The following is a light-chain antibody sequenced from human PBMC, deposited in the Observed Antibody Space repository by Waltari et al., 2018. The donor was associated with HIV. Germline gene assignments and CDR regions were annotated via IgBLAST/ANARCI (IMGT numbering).Light chain of an antibody. J-gene: IGLJ3*02. Sequence: QSVLTQPPSASGTPGRTVTISCSGSSSNIGSTPVKGYQQVPGTAPKLLIYSNDHRPAGVPDRFSGSRSGTSASLAITDLQSEDEADYYCAGWDDSLNGRVFGGGTKLTVL. CDR1: SSNIGSTP. V-gene: IGLV1-44*01. CDR2: SND. CDR3: AGWDDSLNGRV.